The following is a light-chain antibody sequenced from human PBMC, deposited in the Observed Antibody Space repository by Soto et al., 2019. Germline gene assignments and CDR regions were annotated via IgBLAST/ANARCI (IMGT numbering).Light chain of an antibody. CDR2: GAS. Sequence: EIVVTQSPGTLSLSPGERATLSCRASQSVSSSYLAWYQQKPGQAPRLLIYGASSRATGIPDRFSGSVSGTDCTLTISRLEPEEFAVYYCQQYGSSPRTFGQGTKVEIK. V-gene: IGKV3-20*01. CDR1: QSVSSSY. J-gene: IGKJ1*01. CDR3: QQYGSSPRT.